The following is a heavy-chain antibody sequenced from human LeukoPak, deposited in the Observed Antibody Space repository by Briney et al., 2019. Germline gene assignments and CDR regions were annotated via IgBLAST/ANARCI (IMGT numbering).Heavy chain of an antibody. D-gene: IGHD3-10*01. Sequence: ETSETLSLTCTVSGGSISSGDYYWSWIRQPPGKGLEWIGYIYYSGSTYYNPSLKSRVTISVDTSKNQFSLKLSSVTAADTAVYYCARALYGSVTLDYWGQGTQVTVSS. CDR2: IYYSGST. V-gene: IGHV4-30-4*01. J-gene: IGHJ4*02. CDR1: GGSISSGDYY. CDR3: ARALYGSVTLDY.